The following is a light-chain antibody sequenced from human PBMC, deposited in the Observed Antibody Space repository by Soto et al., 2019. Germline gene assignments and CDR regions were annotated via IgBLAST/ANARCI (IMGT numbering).Light chain of an antibody. J-gene: IGKJ1*01. CDR3: PQNAITTPWT. Sequence: HLTQSPSSLSSSFVDRVIITCRAIQSVSRSLNLYQQKAGQAPKPLIYAASTLHSGVPSRFTGSGSGTAFTLTISSLPPEDFATYYCPQNAITTPWTFAQGTKVDIK. CDR2: AAS. CDR1: QSVSRS. V-gene: IGKV1-39*01.